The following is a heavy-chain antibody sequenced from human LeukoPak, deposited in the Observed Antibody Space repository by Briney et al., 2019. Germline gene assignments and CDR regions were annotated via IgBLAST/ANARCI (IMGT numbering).Heavy chain of an antibody. CDR3: ARGQQLVQ. D-gene: IGHD6-13*01. CDR2: IKQDGSEK. V-gene: IGHV3-7*01. J-gene: IGHJ4*02. Sequence: GESLRLSCAASGLTFSSNWMSWVRQAPGKGLEWVANIKQDGSEKNYVDSVKGRFTISRDNAKNSLYLQINSLTAEDTAVYYCARGQQLVQWGQGTLVTVSS. CDR1: GLTFSSNW.